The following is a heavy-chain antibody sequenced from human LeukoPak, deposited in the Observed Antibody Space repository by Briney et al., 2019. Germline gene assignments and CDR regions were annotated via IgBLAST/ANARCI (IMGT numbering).Heavy chain of an antibody. CDR3: ARVSENDYGDYDWFDP. J-gene: IGHJ5*02. V-gene: IGHV4-30-4*08. Sequence: SQTLSLTCTVSGGSISSGDYYWSWIRQPPGKGLEWIGYIYYRGSTYYNPSLKSRVTISVDTSKNQFSLKLSAVTAADTAVYYCARVSENDYGDYDWFDPWGQGTLVTVSS. CDR2: IYYRGST. CDR1: GGSISSGDYY. D-gene: IGHD4-17*01.